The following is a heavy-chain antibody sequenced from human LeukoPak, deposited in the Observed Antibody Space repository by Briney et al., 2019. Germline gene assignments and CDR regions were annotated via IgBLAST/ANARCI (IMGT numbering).Heavy chain of an antibody. Sequence: GGSLRLSCAASGFTFSSYAMHWVGQAPGKGREWVAVISYDGSNKYYADSVKARSTISRDNSKNPLYRQMNRLRAEHTAVYYRARDIEGSFDFDYWGQRTLVTVSS. J-gene: IGHJ4*02. CDR2: ISYDGSNK. V-gene: IGHV3-30-3*01. CDR1: GFTFSSYA. D-gene: IGHD3-10*01. CDR3: ARDIEGSFDFDY.